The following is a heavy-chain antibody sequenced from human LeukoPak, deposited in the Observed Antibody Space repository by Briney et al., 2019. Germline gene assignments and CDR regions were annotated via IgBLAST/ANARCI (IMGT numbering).Heavy chain of an antibody. CDR1: GGSFSGYY. CDR2: INHSGSA. D-gene: IGHD3-22*01. Sequence: SETLSLTCAVYGGSFSGYYWSWIRQPPGKGLECIGEINHSGSANYNPSLKSRVTISVDTSKNQFSLKLSSVTAADTAVYYCARDRGYYDSSGYSDWGQGTLVTVSS. CDR3: ARDRGYYDSSGYSD. V-gene: IGHV4-34*01. J-gene: IGHJ4*02.